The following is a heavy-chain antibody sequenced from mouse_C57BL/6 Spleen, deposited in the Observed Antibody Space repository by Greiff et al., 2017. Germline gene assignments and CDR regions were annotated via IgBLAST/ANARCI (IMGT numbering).Heavy chain of an antibody. CDR3: SRYTTVVPDY. Sequence: VQLQQSGPELVKPSPSVKISCTASGYCFTSYYIHWVKHRPGQGLEWIGWIYPGCGNTKYNEQYKGKATLTSVTSSSTAYMQLSSLTSEDSAVYYCSRYTTVVPDYWGQGTTLTVSS. V-gene: IGHV1-66*01. D-gene: IGHD1-1*01. CDR1: GYCFTSYY. J-gene: IGHJ2*01. CDR2: IYPGCGNT.